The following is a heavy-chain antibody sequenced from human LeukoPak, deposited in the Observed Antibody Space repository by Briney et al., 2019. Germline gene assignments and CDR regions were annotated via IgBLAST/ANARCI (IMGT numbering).Heavy chain of an antibody. CDR1: GFTFSKYG. J-gene: IGHJ4*02. D-gene: IGHD3-22*01. CDR3: TREASEGYYDTSGCYYDY. Sequence: GGSLRLSCAASGFTFSKYGMHWVRQAPGKGLEWVAVIWSDGSYKNYADSVKGRFSISRDNSKNTLYLQMNSLRADDTAVYYCTREASEGYYDTSGCYYDYWGQGTLVTVSS. V-gene: IGHV3-33*01. CDR2: IWSDGSYK.